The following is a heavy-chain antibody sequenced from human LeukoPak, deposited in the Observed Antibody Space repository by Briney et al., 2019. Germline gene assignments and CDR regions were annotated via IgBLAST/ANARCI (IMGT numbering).Heavy chain of an antibody. D-gene: IGHD6-19*01. Sequence: GESLKISCKGSGYSFTSYWIGWVRQMPGKGLEWMGIIYPGDSDTRYSPSFQGQVTISADKSISTAYLQWSSLKASDTAMYYCARSGSSGWYSGNWFDPWGQGTLVTVSS. J-gene: IGHJ5*02. CDR2: IYPGDSDT. CDR3: ARSGSSGWYSGNWFDP. CDR1: GYSFTSYW. V-gene: IGHV5-51*01.